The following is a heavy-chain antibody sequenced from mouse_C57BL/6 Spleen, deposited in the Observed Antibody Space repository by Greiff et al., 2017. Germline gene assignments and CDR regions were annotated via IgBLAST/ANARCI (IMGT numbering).Heavy chain of an antibody. CDR1: GYAFSSSW. J-gene: IGHJ4*01. V-gene: IGHV1-82*01. CDR3: ARGGLYAMDY. CDR2: IYPGDGDT. Sequence: VQLQESGPELVKPGASVKISCKASGYAFSSSWMNWVKQRPGKGLEWIGRIYPGDGDTNYNGTFKGKATLTADKSSSTAYMQLSSLTSEDSAVYFCARGGLYAMDYWGQGTSVTVSS.